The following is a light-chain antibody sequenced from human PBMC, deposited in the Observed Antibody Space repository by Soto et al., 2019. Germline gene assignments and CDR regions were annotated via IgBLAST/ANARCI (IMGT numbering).Light chain of an antibody. V-gene: IGLV2-14*01. Sequence: QSALTQPASVSGSPGQSITISCTGTSSDVGTYDYVSWYQQHPGKAPKLIIYEVTNRPSGVSNRFAGSKSANTAYLTISGLQAEDEGDYYCSSYTSSSTLYVFGTGTKVTVL. CDR2: EVT. J-gene: IGLJ1*01. CDR3: SSYTSSSTLYV. CDR1: SSDVGTYDY.